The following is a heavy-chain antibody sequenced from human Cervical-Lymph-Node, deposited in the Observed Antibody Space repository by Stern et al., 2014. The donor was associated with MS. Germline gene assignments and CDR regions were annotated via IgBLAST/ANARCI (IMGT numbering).Heavy chain of an antibody. CDR3: AHTDRERHYFGSGAFYYFDY. V-gene: IGHV2-5*02. D-gene: IGHD3-10*01. CDR2: IYLGGDK. Sequence: QVTLRESGPTMVKPTQTLTLTCTFSGFSLSTSGVAVGWIRQPPGKALEXLALIYLGGDKSYSPSLKTRLTITKDTSKNQVILIMTNMDPADTATYFCAHTDRERHYFGSGAFYYFDYWGQGALVTVSS. J-gene: IGHJ4*02. CDR1: GFSLSTSGVA.